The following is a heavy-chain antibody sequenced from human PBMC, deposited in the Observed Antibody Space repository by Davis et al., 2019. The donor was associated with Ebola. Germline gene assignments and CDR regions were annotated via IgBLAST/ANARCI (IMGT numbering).Heavy chain of an antibody. V-gene: IGHV3-21*01. CDR1: GFTFSSYS. Sequence: GESLKISCAASGFTFSSYSMNWVRQAPGKGLEWVSSISSSSSYIYYADSVKGRFTISRDNAKNSLYLQMNSLRAEDTAVYYCARYYDYIWGSYRFGMDVWGQGTTVTVSS. CDR3: ARYYDYIWGSYRFGMDV. J-gene: IGHJ6*02. D-gene: IGHD3-16*02. CDR2: ISSSSSYI.